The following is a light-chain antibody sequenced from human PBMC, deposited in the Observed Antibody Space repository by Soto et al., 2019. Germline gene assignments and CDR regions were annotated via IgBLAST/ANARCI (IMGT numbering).Light chain of an antibody. CDR3: TQYGSSGT. J-gene: IGKJ1*01. CDR2: GES. CDR1: RRCSRN. Sequence: EIVLTQSPAGLSVPPGEIVILSCRSSRRCSRNLVWDQQKPGQAPRVLIYGESNRATGTPDRFIGSGSGTDFTLTISRLAPEDFAVYYRTQYGSSGTVGQGTTGDIK. V-gene: IGKV3-20*01.